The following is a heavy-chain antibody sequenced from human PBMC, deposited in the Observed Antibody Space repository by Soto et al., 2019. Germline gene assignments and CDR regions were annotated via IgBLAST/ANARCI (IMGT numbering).Heavy chain of an antibody. CDR1: GFTFSDYA. J-gene: IGHJ4*02. CDR2: ITSNGGYT. V-gene: IGHV3-64D*06. CDR3: VKGYDSSGYYHFDY. D-gene: IGHD3-22*01. Sequence: GGSLRLSCSASGFTFSDYAMHWVRQAPGKGLEYVSAITSNGGYTFYADSVKGRFTISRDNSKNTLYLEMTSLRGEDTAVFYCVKGYDSSGYYHFDYWGQGTLVTVSS.